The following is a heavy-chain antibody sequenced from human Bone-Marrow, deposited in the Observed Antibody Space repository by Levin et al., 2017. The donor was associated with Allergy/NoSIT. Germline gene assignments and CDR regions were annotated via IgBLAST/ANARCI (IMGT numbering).Heavy chain of an antibody. CDR2: ISGSGGNT. D-gene: IGHD1-26*01. V-gene: IGHV3-23*01. CDR1: GFTSDDYA. J-gene: IGHJ4*02. Sequence: GESLKISCEAFGFTSDDYAMSWVRQAPGKGLEWVSGISGSGGNTYYADSVKGRFTISRDNSKNTLYLQINSLRAEDTAVYYCARFPVKGGWEPPLARATMLRKMYYFDYWGQGTLVTVSS. CDR3: ARFPVKGGWEPPLARATMLRKMYYFDY.